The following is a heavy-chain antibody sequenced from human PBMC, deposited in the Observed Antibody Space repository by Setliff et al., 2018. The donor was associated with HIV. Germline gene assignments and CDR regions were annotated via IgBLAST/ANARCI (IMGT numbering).Heavy chain of an antibody. CDR1: GVSINSSDHY. D-gene: IGHD2-21*01. Sequence: KPSETLSLTCSVSGVSINSSDHYWGWIRQSPGKRLEWIGSVSQSGSTYYNPSLKSRITISVDRSKNLFSLKLSSVTAADQGVYYCARVPVAGANWSDRWGLGTLVTVSS. J-gene: IGHJ5*02. CDR2: VSQSGST. V-gene: IGHV4-39*01. CDR3: ARVPVAGANWSDR.